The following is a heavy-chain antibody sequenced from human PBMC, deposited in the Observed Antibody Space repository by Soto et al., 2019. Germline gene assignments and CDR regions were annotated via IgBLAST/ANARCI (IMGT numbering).Heavy chain of an antibody. CDR1: GFTFSSYG. CDR2: IWYDGSNK. V-gene: IGHV3-33*01. CDR3: ARPLLSCDAFDI. J-gene: IGHJ3*02. Sequence: QVQLVESGGGVVQPGRSLRLSCAASGFTFSSYGMHWVRQAPGKGLEWVAVIWYDGSNKYYADSVKGRFTISRDNSKNTLYLQMNSLRAEDTAVYYCARPLLSCDAFDIWGQGTMVTVSS. D-gene: IGHD2-8*02.